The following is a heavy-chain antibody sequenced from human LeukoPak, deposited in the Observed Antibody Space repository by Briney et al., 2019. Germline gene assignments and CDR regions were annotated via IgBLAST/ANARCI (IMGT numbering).Heavy chain of an antibody. Sequence: ASVKVSCKASGYTFTSYGISWVRQAPGQGLEWIGWIGAYNGNTNYAQKLQGRVTMTTDTSTSTAYMELRSLRSDDTAVYYCARAAVSASSVGSSAGFDYWGQGTLVTVSS. CDR3: ARAAVSASSVGSSAGFDY. D-gene: IGHD6-6*01. V-gene: IGHV1-18*01. CDR2: IGAYNGNT. CDR1: GYTFTSYG. J-gene: IGHJ4*02.